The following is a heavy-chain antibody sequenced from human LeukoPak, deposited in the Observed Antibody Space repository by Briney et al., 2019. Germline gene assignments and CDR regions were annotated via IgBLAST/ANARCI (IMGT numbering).Heavy chain of an antibody. CDR3: ARDLAAAGTGYFDY. J-gene: IGHJ4*02. CDR1: GGSISSYY. Sequence: SETLSLTCTVSGGSISSYYWSWIRQPPGKGLEWIGYIYYSGSTNYNPSLKSRVTISVDTSKNQFSLKLGSVTAADTAVYYCARDLAAAGTGYFDYWGQGTLVTVSS. CDR2: IYYSGST. D-gene: IGHD6-13*01. V-gene: IGHV4-59*01.